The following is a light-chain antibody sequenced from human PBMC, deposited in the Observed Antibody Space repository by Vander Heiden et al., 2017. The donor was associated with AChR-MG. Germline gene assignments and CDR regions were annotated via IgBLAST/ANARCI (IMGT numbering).Light chain of an antibody. CDR1: QGISSY. CDR3: HQEDSSPRT. J-gene: IGKJ3*01. CDR2: AAS. Sequence: IRMTQSPSSFSASTGDRVTITCRASQGISSYLAWYQQKPGKAPKLLIYAASTLQSGVPSRFSGSGSGTDFTLTISCLQSEDFATSYCHQEDSSPRTFGPRTKVDIK. V-gene: IGKV1-8*01.